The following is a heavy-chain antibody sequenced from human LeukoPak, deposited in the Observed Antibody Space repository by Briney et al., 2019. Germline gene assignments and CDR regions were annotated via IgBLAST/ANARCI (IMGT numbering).Heavy chain of an antibody. CDR2: INPNSGGT. CDR3: ARDPNPYYYDSSGYGVLDY. D-gene: IGHD3-22*01. Sequence: VASVKVSCKASGYTFTGYYMHWVRQAPGQGLEWMGWINPNSGGTNYAQKFQGRVTMTRDTSISTAYMELSRLRSDDTAVYYCARDPNPYYYDSSGYGVLDYWGQGTLVTVSS. V-gene: IGHV1-2*02. CDR1: GYTFTGYY. J-gene: IGHJ4*02.